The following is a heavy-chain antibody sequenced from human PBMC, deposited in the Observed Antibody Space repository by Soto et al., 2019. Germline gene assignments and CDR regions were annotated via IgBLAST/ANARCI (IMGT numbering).Heavy chain of an antibody. Sequence: QVQLQQWGAGLLKPSETLSLTCTVYGGSFSGYDWSWIRQPPGKGLGWVGEVNHSGSTNYNPSLKSRVTISVDSSKNQFALKLSSVTAADTAVYYCARGGSMGGWFDPWGQGTLVTVSS. CDR2: VNHSGST. CDR1: GGSFSGYD. D-gene: IGHD3-16*01. J-gene: IGHJ5*02. CDR3: ARGGSMGGWFDP. V-gene: IGHV4-34*01.